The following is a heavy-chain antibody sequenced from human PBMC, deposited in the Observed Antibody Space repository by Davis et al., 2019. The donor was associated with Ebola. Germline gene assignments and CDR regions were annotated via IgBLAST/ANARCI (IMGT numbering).Heavy chain of an antibody. J-gene: IGHJ4*02. V-gene: IGHV3-21*01. CDR1: GFTFSGSA. Sequence: PGGSLRLSCAASGFTFSGSAMHWVRQASGKGLEWVSSISGSGRYIEYADSVKGRFTISRDNSKNSLYLQMNRLRADDTAMYYCANTKAYSSGFEDWGQGTVVTVSS. D-gene: IGHD6-25*01. CDR2: ISGSGRYI. CDR3: ANTKAYSSGFED.